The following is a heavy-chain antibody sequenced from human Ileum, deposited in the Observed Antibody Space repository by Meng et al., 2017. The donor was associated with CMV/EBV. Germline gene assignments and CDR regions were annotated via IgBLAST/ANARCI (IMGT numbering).Heavy chain of an antibody. CDR3: ARIGYTSSSLDY. Sequence: GGSLRLSCAASGFTFSRYWMTWVRKAPGKGLEWVVNINQDGTKIYYVDSVKGRFTVSRDNARNSVYLQLNSLTVEDTAVYYCARIGYTSSSLDYWGQGALVTVSS. V-gene: IGHV3-7*01. CDR2: INQDGTKI. J-gene: IGHJ4*02. D-gene: IGHD5-18*01. CDR1: GFTFSRYW.